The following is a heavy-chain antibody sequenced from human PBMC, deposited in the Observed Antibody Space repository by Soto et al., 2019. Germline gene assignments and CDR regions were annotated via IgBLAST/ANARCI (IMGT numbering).Heavy chain of an antibody. CDR1: GGSFSGYY. J-gene: IGHJ4*02. Sequence: PSETLSLTCAVYGGSFSGYYWSWIRQPPGKGLEWIGEINHSGSTNYNPSLKSRVTISVDTSKNQFSLKLSSVTAADTAVYYCARAPHRLCFLEWSPGSYFYYWGKGSMVTVSS. V-gene: IGHV4-34*01. CDR3: ARAPHRLCFLEWSPGSYFYY. D-gene: IGHD3-3*01. CDR2: INHSGST.